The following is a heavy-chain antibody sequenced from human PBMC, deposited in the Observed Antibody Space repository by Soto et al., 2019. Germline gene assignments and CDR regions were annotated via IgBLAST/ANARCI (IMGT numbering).Heavy chain of an antibody. J-gene: IGHJ4*02. V-gene: IGHV1-69*01. Sequence: QVQLVQSGAEVKKPGSSVKVSCKASGGTFSSYAISWVRQAPGQGLEWMGGIIPIFGTANYAQKFQGRVTMTADESTSTAYMELSSLRSEDTAVYYCARDARKYYYDSSGALYYFDYWGQGTLVTVSS. CDR2: IIPIFGTA. D-gene: IGHD3-22*01. CDR3: ARDARKYYYDSSGALYYFDY. CDR1: GGTFSSYA.